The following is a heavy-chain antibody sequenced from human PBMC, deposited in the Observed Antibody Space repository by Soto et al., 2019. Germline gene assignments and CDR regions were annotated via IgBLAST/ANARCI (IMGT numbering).Heavy chain of an antibody. CDR1: GFTFSSYA. Sequence: EVQLLESGGGLVQPGGSLRLSCAASGFTFSSYAMSCVRQAPGKGLEWVSAISGSGGNTYYADSVKGRFTISRDSSKNTLYLQSNRLRAEYTAVFYCAQAQAYCSGCSCSSPFDYWGQGTLVTVSS. J-gene: IGHJ4*02. CDR3: AQAQAYCSGCSCSSPFDY. D-gene: IGHD2-15*01. V-gene: IGHV3-23*01. CDR2: ISGSGGNT.